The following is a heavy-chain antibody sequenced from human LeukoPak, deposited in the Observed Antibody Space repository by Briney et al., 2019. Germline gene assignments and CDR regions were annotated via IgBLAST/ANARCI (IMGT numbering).Heavy chain of an antibody. D-gene: IGHD6-13*01. J-gene: IGHJ4*02. CDR1: GGSFSGYY. V-gene: IGHV4-34*01. CDR3: ARAAGTEPFDY. Sequence: PSETLSLTCAVYGGSFSGYYWSWIRQPPGKGLEWIGEINHSGSTNYNPSLKSRVTISVDTSKNQFSLKLSSVTAADTAVYYCARAAGTEPFDYWGQGTLVTVSS. CDR2: INHSGST.